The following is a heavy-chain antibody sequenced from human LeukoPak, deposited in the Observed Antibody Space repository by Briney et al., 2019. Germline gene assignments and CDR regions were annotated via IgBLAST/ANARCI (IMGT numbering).Heavy chain of an antibody. Sequence: GASVKVSCKASGYTFTTYAMNWVRQAPGQGLEWMGWINTNTGNPTYAQGFTGRFVFSLDTPVSTAYLQISSLKAEDTAVYYCARVVDYYDSSGPRGWDAFDIWGQGTMVTVSS. CDR2: INTNTGNP. CDR3: ARVVDYYDSSGPRGWDAFDI. V-gene: IGHV7-4-1*02. CDR1: GYTFTTYA. D-gene: IGHD3-22*01. J-gene: IGHJ3*02.